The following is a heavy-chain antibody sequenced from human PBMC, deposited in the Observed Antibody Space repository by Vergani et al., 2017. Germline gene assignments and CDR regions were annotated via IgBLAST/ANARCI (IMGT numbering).Heavy chain of an antibody. J-gene: IGHJ4*02. CDR2: ISSSSSTI. Sequence: EVQLVESGGGLVQPGGSLRLSCAASGFTFSSYSMNWVRQAPGKGLEWVSYISSSSSTIYYADSGKGRFTISRDNAKNSLYLQMNSLRAEDTAVYYCAGDCPRGYYDYVWGSYRFSPFDYWGQGTLVTVSS. D-gene: IGHD3-16*02. CDR1: GFTFSSYS. CDR3: AGDCPRGYYDYVWGSYRFSPFDY. V-gene: IGHV3-48*01.